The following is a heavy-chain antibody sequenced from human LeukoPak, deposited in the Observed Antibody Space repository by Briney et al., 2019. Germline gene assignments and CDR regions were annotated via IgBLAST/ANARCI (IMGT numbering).Heavy chain of an antibody. Sequence: GGSLRLSCVASGFTFNNYAMHWVRQAPGKGLEWVSTINGNGAATYYADSFKGRFLISRDDSKSTVYLRMNKLRVEDSGLYYCANGLAASGNFLLRDYYYFIDPWGQGTLVTVSS. V-gene: IGHV3-23*01. CDR3: ANGLAASGNFLLRDYYYFIDP. CDR1: GFTFNNYA. CDR2: INGNGAAT. J-gene: IGHJ5*02. D-gene: IGHD3-22*01.